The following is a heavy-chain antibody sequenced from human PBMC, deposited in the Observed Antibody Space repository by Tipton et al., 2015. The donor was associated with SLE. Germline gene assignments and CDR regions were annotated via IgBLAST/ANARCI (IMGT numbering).Heavy chain of an antibody. CDR2: INHSGST. J-gene: IGHJ3*02. D-gene: IGHD6-19*01. Sequence: TLSLTCAVYGGSFSGYYWSWIRQPPGKGLEWIGEINHSGSTNYNPSLKSRVTISVDTSKNQFSLKLSSVTAADTAVYYCARGSGWYGDPYAFDIWGRGTMVTVSS. CDR1: GGSFSGYY. CDR3: ARGSGWYGDPYAFDI. V-gene: IGHV4-34*01.